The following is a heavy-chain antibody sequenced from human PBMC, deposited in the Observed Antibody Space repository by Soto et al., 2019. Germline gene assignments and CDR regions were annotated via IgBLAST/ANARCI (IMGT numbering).Heavy chain of an antibody. CDR1: GFTFSSYA. CDR3: GRLRRNIVAGGGMEV. Sequence: GGTLSLSCAASGFTFSSYAMSWVRQAPGKGLEWVSAISGSGGSTYYADSVKGRFTISRDNSKNTLYLQMNSLRAEDTAVYYNGRLRRNIVAGGGMEVCGQGAPVPV. V-gene: IGHV3-23*01. D-gene: IGHD2-15*01. J-gene: IGHJ6*02. CDR2: ISGSGGST.